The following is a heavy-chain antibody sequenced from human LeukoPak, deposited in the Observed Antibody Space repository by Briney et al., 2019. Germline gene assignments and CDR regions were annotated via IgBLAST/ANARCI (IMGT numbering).Heavy chain of an antibody. CDR2: IKQDGSEK. V-gene: IGHV3-7*01. Sequence: GGSLRLSCAASGFTFSSYHMNWVRQAPGKGLEWVANIKQDGSEKYYVDSVKGRFTISRDNAKNSLYLQMNSLRAEDTAVYYCARDRGEYSSSFYDYWGQGTLVTVSS. CDR1: GFTFSSYH. CDR3: ARDRGEYSSSFYDY. J-gene: IGHJ4*02. D-gene: IGHD6-6*01.